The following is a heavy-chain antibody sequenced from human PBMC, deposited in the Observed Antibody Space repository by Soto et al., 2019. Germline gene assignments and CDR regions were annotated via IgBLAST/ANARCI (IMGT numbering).Heavy chain of an antibody. Sequence: QMQLVQSGPEVKKPGTSVKVSCKASGFTFTSSAVQWVRQARGQRLEWIGWIVVGSGNTNYAQKFQERVTITRDMSTSTAYLELSSLRSEDTDVYYCAAVEYYDFWSGYSPYWGQGTMVTVSS. J-gene: IGHJ4*02. D-gene: IGHD3-3*01. CDR1: GFTFTSSA. CDR3: AAVEYYDFWSGYSPY. CDR2: IVVGSGNT. V-gene: IGHV1-58*01.